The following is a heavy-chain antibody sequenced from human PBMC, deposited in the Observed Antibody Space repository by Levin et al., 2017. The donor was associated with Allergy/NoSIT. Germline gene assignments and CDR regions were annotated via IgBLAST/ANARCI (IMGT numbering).Heavy chain of an antibody. V-gene: IGHV3-30*18. CDR3: AKGITMIVVVTYGMDV. CDR2: ISYDGNNK. D-gene: IGHD3-22*01. Sequence: GGSLRLSCAASGFTFSSYGMHWVRQAPGKGLEWVAVISYDGNNKYYVDSVKGRFTISRDNSKNTLYLQMNSLRAEDTAVYYCAKGITMIVVVTYGMDVWGQGTTVTVSS. J-gene: IGHJ6*02. CDR1: GFTFSSYG.